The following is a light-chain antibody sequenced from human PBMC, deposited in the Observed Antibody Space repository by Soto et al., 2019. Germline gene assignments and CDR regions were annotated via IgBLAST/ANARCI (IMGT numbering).Light chain of an antibody. CDR1: SSDVGGYNY. CDR3: SSYTSSSTLLYV. J-gene: IGLJ1*01. V-gene: IGLV2-14*01. CDR2: DVS. Sequence: QSALTQPASVSGSPGQSITISCTGTSSDVGGYNYVSRYQQHPGKAPKLMIYDVSNRRSGVSNRFSGSKSGNTASLTISGLQAEDEADYYCSSYTSSSTLLYVFGTGTKLTVL.